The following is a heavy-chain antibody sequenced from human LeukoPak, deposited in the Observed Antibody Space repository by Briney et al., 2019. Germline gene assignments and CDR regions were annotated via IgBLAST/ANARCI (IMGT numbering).Heavy chain of an antibody. Sequence: GGSLRLSCAASGFTFSDYEMTWVRQAPGKGLEWLSYISGSGSTIYYADSVEGRFTISRDNAKNSLSLQLDSLRGKDTAVYYCARARSSTWYRYFDHWGQGTLVTVSS. V-gene: IGHV3-48*03. D-gene: IGHD6-13*01. CDR3: ARARSSTWYRYFDH. CDR2: ISGSGSTI. CDR1: GFTFSDYE. J-gene: IGHJ4*02.